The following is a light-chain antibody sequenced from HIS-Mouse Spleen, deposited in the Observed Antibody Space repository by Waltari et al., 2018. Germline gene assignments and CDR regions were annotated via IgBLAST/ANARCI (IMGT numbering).Light chain of an antibody. Sequence: QSVLTQPPSASGTPGQRVTLSCSGSSSNLGSHYVYLYQQLPGTAPKLLIYRNNQRPSGVPDRFSGSKSGTSASLAISGLRSEDEADYYCAAWDDSLSGHVVFGGGTKLTVL. CDR2: RNN. CDR3: AAWDDSLSGHVV. CDR1: SSNLGSHY. V-gene: IGLV1-47*01. J-gene: IGLJ2*01.